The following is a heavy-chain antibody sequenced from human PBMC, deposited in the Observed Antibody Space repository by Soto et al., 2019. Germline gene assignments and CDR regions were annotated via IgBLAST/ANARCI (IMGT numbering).Heavy chain of an antibody. Sequence: PGGSLRLSCAASGFTVSLNSMNWVRQAPGKGLEWVSIIYTGDTTYYADSVKGRFTISRDNSRTTLYLQMNSLRVEDTAVYYCARGGIRGARSMDVWGQGTTVTVSS. CDR3: ARGGIRGARSMDV. CDR2: IYTGDTT. D-gene: IGHD3-10*01. CDR1: GFTVSLNS. V-gene: IGHV3-66*01. J-gene: IGHJ6*02.